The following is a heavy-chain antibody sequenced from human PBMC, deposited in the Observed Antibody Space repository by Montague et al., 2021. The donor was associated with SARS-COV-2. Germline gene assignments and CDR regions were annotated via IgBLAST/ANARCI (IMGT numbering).Heavy chain of an antibody. D-gene: IGHD3-10*01. J-gene: IGHJ4*02. CDR1: GDSVSRSY. CDR2: IYYYGSV. Sequence: SETLSLTCTVAGDSVSRSYWNWIRQSAGKGLEWIGNIYYYGSVNXNPSRKSRLSISLDTSKNQLSLTLTSVTAADTATYYCARQITMVREPFDSWGQGTLVLVSS. V-gene: IGHV4-59*08. CDR3: ARQITMVREPFDS.